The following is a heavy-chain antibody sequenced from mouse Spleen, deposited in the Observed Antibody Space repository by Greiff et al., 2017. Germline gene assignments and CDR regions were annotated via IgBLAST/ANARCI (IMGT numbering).Heavy chain of an antibody. V-gene: IGHV10-1*02. CDR3: VRQGMMYFDY. J-gene: IGHJ2*01. CDR2: IRSKSNNYAT. D-gene: IGHD2-3*01. CDR1: GFTFNTYA. Sequence: EVKLVESGGGLVQPKGSLKLSCAASGFTFNTYAMNWVRPAPGKGLEWVARIRSKSNNYATYYADSVKDRFTISRDDSQSMLYLQMNNLKTEDTAMYYCVRQGMMYFDYWGQGTTLTVSS.